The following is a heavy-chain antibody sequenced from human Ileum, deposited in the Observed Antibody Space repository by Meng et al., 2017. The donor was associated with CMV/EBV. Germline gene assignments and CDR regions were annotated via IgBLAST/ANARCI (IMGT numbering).Heavy chain of an antibody. CDR2: INGANGNT. CDR1: GYTFTSYA. J-gene: IGHJ4*02. CDR3: ARIESGAHFDS. D-gene: IGHD4-17*01. Sequence: QVLLAQSGAEVKKPGASVKVSCKASGYTFTSYAMHWVRQAPGQGLEWMGWINGANGNTKYSQKFQDRVTFTRDTSANTAYMEMRSLRSEDTAVYYCARIESGAHFDSWGQGTLVTVSS. V-gene: IGHV1-3*01.